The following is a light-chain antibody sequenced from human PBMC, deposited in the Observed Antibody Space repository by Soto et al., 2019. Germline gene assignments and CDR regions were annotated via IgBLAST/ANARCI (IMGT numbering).Light chain of an antibody. J-gene: IGLJ2*01. CDR1: GSDIGGHNY. V-gene: IGLV2-14*03. CDR2: DVS. Sequence: QSALTQPASVSGSPGQSITISCLGTGSDIGGHNYVAWYQQHPGNAPKLKIYDVSNRPLGVSNRFSGSKSGTTASLTISGLQAEDEADYYCSAYTGSNTVIFGGGTQLTVL. CDR3: SAYTGSNTVI.